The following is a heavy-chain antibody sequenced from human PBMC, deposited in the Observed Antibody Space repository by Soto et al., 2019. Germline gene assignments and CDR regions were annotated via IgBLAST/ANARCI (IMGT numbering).Heavy chain of an antibody. CDR3: ARGGYNFDS. D-gene: IGHD5-18*01. V-gene: IGHV4-59*01. CDR1: GGSIGTYY. J-gene: IGHJ4*02. Sequence: SETLSLTCTVSGGSIGTYYWSWIRQPPGKGLGWIGYIYYSGTTNYSPSLKSRLTMSVDTSNQFSLKLNSVTAADTAVYYCARGGYNFDSWGQGTLVTVSS. CDR2: IYYSGTT.